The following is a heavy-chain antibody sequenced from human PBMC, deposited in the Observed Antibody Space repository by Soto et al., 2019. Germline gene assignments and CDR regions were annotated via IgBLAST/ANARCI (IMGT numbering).Heavy chain of an antibody. D-gene: IGHD7-27*01. Sequence: LETPCLNRTVPVGSINNHYWSWIRQPPGKGLGWLEIVYYNGITNYTPPLKSRVTMSVDTSKNQVSLNLTSLTAADTATNYCARANWYSEYGGQ. J-gene: IGHJ4*02. CDR3: ARANWYSEY. CDR2: VYYNGIT. V-gene: IGHV4-59*11. CDR1: VGSINNHY.